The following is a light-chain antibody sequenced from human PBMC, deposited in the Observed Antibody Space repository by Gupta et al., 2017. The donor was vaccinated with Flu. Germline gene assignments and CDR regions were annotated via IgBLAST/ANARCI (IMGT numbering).Light chain of an antibody. CDR3: QHTYSSPWT. V-gene: IGKV1-39*01. J-gene: IGKJ1*01. CDR1: QSISTD. Sequence: PSSLSASVGDSVTIACRASQSISTDLCWYQQKPGKAPKLLIYTSSNVQSGVPSRFSGSGSGADFTLSIRSLQPEDLATYYCQHTYSSPWTFGQGTKVEL. CDR2: TSS.